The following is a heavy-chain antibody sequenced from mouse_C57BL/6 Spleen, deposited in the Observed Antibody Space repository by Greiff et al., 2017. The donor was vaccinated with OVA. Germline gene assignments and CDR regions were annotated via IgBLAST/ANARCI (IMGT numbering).Heavy chain of an antibody. CDR1: GFNIKDDY. CDR3: TTSPAVGFAY. V-gene: IGHV14-4*01. Sequence: EVQLVESGAELVRPGASVKLSCTASGFNIKDDYMHWVKQRPEQGLEWIGWIDPENGDTEYASKFQGKATITADTSSNTAYLQLSSLTSEDTAVYYCTTSPAVGFAYWGQGTLVTVSA. CDR2: IDPENGDT. D-gene: IGHD1-1*01. J-gene: IGHJ3*01.